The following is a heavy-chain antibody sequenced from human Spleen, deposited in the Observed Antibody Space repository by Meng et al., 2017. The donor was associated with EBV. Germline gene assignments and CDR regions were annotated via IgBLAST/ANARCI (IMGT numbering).Heavy chain of an antibody. J-gene: IGHJ5*02. V-gene: IGHV4-30-4*01. D-gene: IGHD3-10*01. CDR2: IYYSGST. Sequence: QLRLQWSAPGLVKPSQTLSLTCGVSGGSLRSGYYYCSCIRQPPGKGLEWMGYIYYSGSTYYNPTLKSRITMTVDTSKNEFSLKLTSSTAADTAVYYCARQSYSGTENWFDPWGQGSLVTVSS. CDR3: ARQSYSGTENWFDP. CDR1: GGSLRSGYYY.